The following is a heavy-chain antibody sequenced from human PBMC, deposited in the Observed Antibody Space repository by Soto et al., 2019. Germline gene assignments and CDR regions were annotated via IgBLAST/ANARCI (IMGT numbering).Heavy chain of an antibody. J-gene: IGHJ6*03. CDR2: INHSGST. V-gene: IGHV4-34*01. Sequence: SETLSLTCAVYGGSFSGYYWSWIRQPPGKGLEWIGEINHSGSTNYNPSLKSRVTISVDTSKNQFSLKLSSVTAADTAVYYCARLTGYWNYLYYYYYMDVWGKGTTVTVSS. D-gene: IGHD1-7*01. CDR1: GGSFSGYY. CDR3: ARLTGYWNYLYYYYYMDV.